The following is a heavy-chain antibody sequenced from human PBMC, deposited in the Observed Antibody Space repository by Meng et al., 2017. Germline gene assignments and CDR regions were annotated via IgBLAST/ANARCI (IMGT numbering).Heavy chain of an antibody. CDR3: ASLTYYYYSSGYYRVAYFDY. CDR2: IYYSWIT. V-gene: IGHV4-4*02. D-gene: IGHD3-22*01. J-gene: IGHJ4*02. Sequence: LVKPCGTLLPPSTFCVCSISSADWCSWVRQHPGKGIDSSGEIYYSWITNYNPSLKSRVTISVDKSKNQFALKLSSVTAADTAVYYCASLTYYYYSSGYYRVAYFDYWGQGTLVTVSS. CDR1: VCSISSADW.